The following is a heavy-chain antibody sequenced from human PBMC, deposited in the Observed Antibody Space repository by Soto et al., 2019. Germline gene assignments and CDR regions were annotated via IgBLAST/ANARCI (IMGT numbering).Heavy chain of an antibody. CDR1: GGSISSGDYY. J-gene: IGHJ4*02. CDR2: IYYSGST. CDR3: ARSQIALRGVTH. V-gene: IGHV4-30-4*01. Sequence: SETLSLTCTVSGGSISSGDYYWSWIRQPPGKGLEWIGYIYYSGSTYYNPSLKSRVTISVDTSKNQFSLKLSSVTAADTAVYYCARSQIALRGVTHWGQGNLVTVSS. D-gene: IGHD3-10*01.